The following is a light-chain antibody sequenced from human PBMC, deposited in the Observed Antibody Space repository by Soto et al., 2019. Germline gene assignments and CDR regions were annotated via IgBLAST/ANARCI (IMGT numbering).Light chain of an antibody. J-gene: IGLJ1*01. Sequence: QSVLTQPRSLSGTPGQPVTISCTGTSSDVGGYNDVSWYQHHPGKAPKLMIYDVNKRPSGVPDRFSGSKSGNTASLTISGLQAEDEADYYCCSYAGPNVFGTGTKVTVL. V-gene: IGLV2-11*01. CDR2: DVN. CDR1: SSDVGGYND. CDR3: CSYAGPNV.